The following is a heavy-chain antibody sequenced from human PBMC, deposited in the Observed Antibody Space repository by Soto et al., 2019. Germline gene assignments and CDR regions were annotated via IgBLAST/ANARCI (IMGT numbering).Heavy chain of an antibody. CDR3: ARDDTDCGSPNCHTYYYYSYYMDV. CDR1: GFIFSNFG. D-gene: IGHD2-2*01. V-gene: IGHV3-33*01. CDR2: IWYDGSNK. J-gene: IGHJ6*03. Sequence: QVQLVESGGGVVQPGKSLRLSCAASGFIFSNFGMHWVRQAPGKGLEWVAFIWYDGSNKYYADSVKGRFTFSRDNSKSTVYLQMNSLSAEDTAVYYCARDDTDCGSPNCHTYYYYSYYMDVWGSGTTVTVSS.